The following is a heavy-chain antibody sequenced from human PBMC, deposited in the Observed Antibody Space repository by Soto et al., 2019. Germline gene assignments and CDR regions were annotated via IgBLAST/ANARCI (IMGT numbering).Heavy chain of an antibody. J-gene: IGHJ6*02. CDR1: GFTFSSYW. CDR2: INSDGSST. CDR3: ARVRSSSWYESYYYYYGMDV. Sequence: EVQLVESGGGLVQPGGSLILSCAASGFTFSSYWMHWVRQAPGKGLVWVSRINSDGSSTSYADSVKGRFTISRDNAKNTLYLQMNSLRAEVTAVYYCARVRSSSWYESYYYYYGMDVWGQGTTVTVSS. V-gene: IGHV3-74*01. D-gene: IGHD6-13*01.